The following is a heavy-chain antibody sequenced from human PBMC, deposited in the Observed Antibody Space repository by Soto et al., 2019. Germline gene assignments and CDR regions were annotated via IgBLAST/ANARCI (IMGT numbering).Heavy chain of an antibody. Sequence: GASVKVSCKASGYTFTSYAMHWVRQAPGQRLEWMGWINAGNGNTKYSQKFQGRVTITRDTSASTAYMELSSLRSEDTAVYYCAREVVGARPRHFDYWGQGTLVTVSS. CDR2: INAGNGNT. D-gene: IGHD1-26*01. CDR1: GYTFTSYA. J-gene: IGHJ4*02. CDR3: AREVVGARPRHFDY. V-gene: IGHV1-3*01.